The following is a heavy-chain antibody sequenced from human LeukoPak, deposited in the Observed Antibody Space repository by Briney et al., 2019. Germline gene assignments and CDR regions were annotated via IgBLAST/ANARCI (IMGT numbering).Heavy chain of an antibody. D-gene: IGHD1-1*01. CDR1: GVSLNTYY. Sequence: SETLSLTCTVSGVSLNTYYWSWIRQPAEKGLEWIGRIYAIGNTNSNPSLKSRVTMSVDTSKNQFSLKLSSVTAADTAVYYCARSNDRRADYFDYWGQGTLVTVSS. CDR2: IYAIGNT. V-gene: IGHV4-4*07. CDR3: ARSNDRRADYFDY. J-gene: IGHJ4*02.